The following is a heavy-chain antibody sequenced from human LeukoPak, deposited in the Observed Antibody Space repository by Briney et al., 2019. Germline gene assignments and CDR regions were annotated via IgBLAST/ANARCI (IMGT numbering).Heavy chain of an antibody. CDR1: GYTFTSYG. Sequence: ASVKVSCKASGYTFTSYGISWVRQAPGQGLEWMGWISAYNGNTNYAQKLQGRVTMTTDTSTSTAYMELRSLRSDDTAVYYCARARNSYGSGSSNDYWGQGTLVTVSS. CDR3: ARARNSYGSGSSNDY. J-gene: IGHJ4*02. D-gene: IGHD3-10*01. V-gene: IGHV1-18*01. CDR2: ISAYNGNT.